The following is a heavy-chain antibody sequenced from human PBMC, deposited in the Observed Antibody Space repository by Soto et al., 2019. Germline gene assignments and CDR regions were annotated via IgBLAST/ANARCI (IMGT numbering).Heavy chain of an antibody. V-gene: IGHV1-69*08. Sequence: QVQLVQSGAEVKKPGSSVKVSCKASGGTFSSYTISWVRQAPGQGLEWMGRIIPILGIANYAQKFQGRVTITADKSTSTAYMELSSLRSEDTAVYYRAREAGDWVHYGMYVWGQGTTVTVSS. CDR3: AREAGDWVHYGMYV. CDR1: GGTFSSYT. D-gene: IGHD3-10*01. CDR2: IIPILGIA. J-gene: IGHJ6*02.